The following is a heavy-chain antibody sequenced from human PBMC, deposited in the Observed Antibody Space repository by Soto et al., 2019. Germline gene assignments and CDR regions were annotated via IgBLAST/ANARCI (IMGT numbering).Heavy chain of an antibody. Sequence: SETLSLTCTVSGGSISSYYWSWIRQPAGKGLEWIGRIYTSGSTNYNPSLKSRVTMSVDTSKNQLSLKLSSVTAADTAVYYCARAGGGYSSSSVGYYYGMDVWGQGATVTVSS. CDR2: IYTSGST. CDR3: ARAGGGYSSSSVGYYYGMDV. CDR1: GGSISSYY. V-gene: IGHV4-4*07. J-gene: IGHJ6*02. D-gene: IGHD6-6*01.